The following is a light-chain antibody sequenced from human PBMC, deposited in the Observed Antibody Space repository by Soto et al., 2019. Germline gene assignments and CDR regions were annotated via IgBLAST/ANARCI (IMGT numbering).Light chain of an antibody. Sequence: ALTQPASVSGSPGQSITISCTGTSSDVGANNYVSWYQQHPGKAPRLMIYDVSNRPSGVSNRFSGSKSGNTASLTISGLQAEDEADYYCSSYTSSRTVVFGGGTEVTVL. V-gene: IGLV2-14*01. CDR2: DVS. CDR1: SSDVGANNY. J-gene: IGLJ3*02. CDR3: SSYTSSRTVV.